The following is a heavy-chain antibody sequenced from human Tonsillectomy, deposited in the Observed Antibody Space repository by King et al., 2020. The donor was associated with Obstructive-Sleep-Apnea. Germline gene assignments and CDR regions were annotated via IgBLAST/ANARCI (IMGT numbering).Heavy chain of an antibody. CDR2: ISYDGRNE. CDR1: GFTFSSYA. V-gene: IGHV3-30*04. D-gene: IGHD2-15*01. J-gene: IGHJ4*02. Sequence: VQLVESGGGVVQPGRSLRLSCAASGFTFSSYAMHWVRQAPGKGQEWVAVISYDGRNEYYADSVRGRFTISRDNSKNTLYLQMNSLRAEDTAVYYCARALVVVAIALDYWGQGTLVTVSS. CDR3: ARALVVVAIALDY.